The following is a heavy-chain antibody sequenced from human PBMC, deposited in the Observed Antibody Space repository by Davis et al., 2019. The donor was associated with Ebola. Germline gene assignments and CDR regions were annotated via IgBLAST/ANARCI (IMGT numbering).Heavy chain of an antibody. J-gene: IGHJ4*02. V-gene: IGHV4-34*01. D-gene: IGHD4-23*01. CDR3: ARGQYGGNSGLGY. Sequence: ESLKISCAASGFTFSNAWMNWIRQPPGKGLEWIGETNHSGSTNYNPSLKSRVTISVDTSKNQFSLKLSSVTAADTAVYFCARGQYGGNSGLGYWGQGTLVTVSS. CDR1: GFTFSNAW. CDR2: TNHSGST.